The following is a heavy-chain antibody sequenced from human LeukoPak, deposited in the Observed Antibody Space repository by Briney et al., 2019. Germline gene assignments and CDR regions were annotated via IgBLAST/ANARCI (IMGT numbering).Heavy chain of an antibody. CDR3: AREGDSNSVGWFDP. CDR1: GYSISSGYY. V-gene: IGHV4-38-2*02. CDR2: IYHSGST. D-gene: IGHD6-13*01. Sequence: TSETLSLTCTVSGYSISSGYYWGWIRQPPGQGLEWIGSIYHSGSTCYNPSLKSRVTISVDTSKNQFSLKLSSVTAADTAVYYCAREGDSNSVGWFDPWGQGTLVTVSS. J-gene: IGHJ5*02.